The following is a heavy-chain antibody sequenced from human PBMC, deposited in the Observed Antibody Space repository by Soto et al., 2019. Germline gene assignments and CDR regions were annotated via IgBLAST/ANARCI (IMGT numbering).Heavy chain of an antibody. D-gene: IGHD1-1*01. V-gene: IGHV1-18*01. CDR3: ARVRYGDY. J-gene: IGHJ4*02. CDR2: ISAHNGNT. CDR1: GYAFTTYG. Sequence: QVHLVQSGAEVKKPGASVKVSCQGSGYAFTTYGITWVRQAPGQGLEWMGWISAHNGNTNYAPKLQGRVTVTRETSTSTAYMELRSLIYADTAVYYCARVRYGDYWGQGALVTVSS.